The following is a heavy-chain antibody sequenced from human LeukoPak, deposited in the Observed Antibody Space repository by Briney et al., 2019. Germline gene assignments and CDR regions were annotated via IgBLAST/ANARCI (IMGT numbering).Heavy chain of an antibody. V-gene: IGHV3-64*01. D-gene: IGHD1-1*01. CDR3: ASGATGTLTATFDY. CDR2: ISSGGGST. J-gene: IGHJ4*02. CDR1: GFTFSRYS. Sequence: PGGSLRLSCAASGFTFSRYSMHWVRQAPGKGLEYVSAISSGGGSTYYANSVKGRFTISRDNSKNTLYLQMGSLRAEDMAVYYCASGATGTLTATFDYWGQGTLVTVSS.